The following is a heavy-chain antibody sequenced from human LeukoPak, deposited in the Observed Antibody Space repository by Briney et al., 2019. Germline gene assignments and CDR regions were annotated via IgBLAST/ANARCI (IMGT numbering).Heavy chain of an antibody. Sequence: PGGSLILSCAASGLTFSSYWMSWVRQAPGKGLEWVANIKEDGSEKYYVDSVKGRFTISRDNAKNSLYLQMNSLRAEDTAVYYCARLYNWNRPFFDYWGQGTLVTVSS. CDR1: GLTFSSYW. V-gene: IGHV3-7*01. CDR3: ARLYNWNRPFFDY. J-gene: IGHJ4*02. CDR2: IKEDGSEK. D-gene: IGHD1-20*01.